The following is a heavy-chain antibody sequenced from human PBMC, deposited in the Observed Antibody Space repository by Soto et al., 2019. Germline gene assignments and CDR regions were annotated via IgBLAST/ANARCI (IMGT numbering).Heavy chain of an antibody. Sequence: GGSLRLSCAASGFTFSSYGMHWVRQAPGKGLEWVAVIWYDSDYINYVDSVKGRFTISRDNAKNSVYLQMSSLRVEDTALYYCARDATVATAGQDYWGQGTLVTVSS. CDR1: GFTFSSYG. CDR3: ARDATVATAGQDY. V-gene: IGHV3-33*01. J-gene: IGHJ4*02. D-gene: IGHD6-13*01. CDR2: IWYDSDYI.